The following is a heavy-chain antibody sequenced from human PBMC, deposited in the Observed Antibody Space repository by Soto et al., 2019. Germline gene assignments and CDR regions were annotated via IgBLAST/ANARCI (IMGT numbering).Heavy chain of an antibody. CDR3: ARDALRLGYGAGSYPFSYYYYYMDV. J-gene: IGHJ6*03. D-gene: IGHD3-10*01. V-gene: IGHV3-33*01. Sequence: HPGGSLRLSCAASGFTFSNCGMHWVRQAPGKGLEWVALTWDDGSNKYCVDSVKGRFTISRDNSKNTLYLQMNSLRAEDTAVYYCARDALRLGYGAGSYPFSYYYYYMDVWGKGTTVTVSS. CDR2: TWDDGSNK. CDR1: GFTFSNCG.